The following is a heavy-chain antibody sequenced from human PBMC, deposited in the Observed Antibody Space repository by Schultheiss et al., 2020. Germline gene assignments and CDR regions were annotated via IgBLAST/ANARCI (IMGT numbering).Heavy chain of an antibody. J-gene: IGHJ4*02. CDR1: GFTFGDYA. CDR2: ISSSSSTI. Sequence: GGSLRLSCTASGFTFGDYAMNWVRQAPGKGLEWVSYISSSSSTIYYADSVKGRFTISRDNAKNSLYLQMNSLRAEDTAVYFCARSMIVAVITPGGSDYWGQGSLVTVSS. CDR3: ARSMIVAVITPGGSDY. V-gene: IGHV3-48*04. D-gene: IGHD3-22*01.